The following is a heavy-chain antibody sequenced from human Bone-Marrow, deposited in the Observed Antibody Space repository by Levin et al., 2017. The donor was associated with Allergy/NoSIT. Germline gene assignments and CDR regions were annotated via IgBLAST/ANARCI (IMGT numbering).Heavy chain of an antibody. CDR3: ARDGHYDIWTTTSTYYGMDV. V-gene: IGHV3-48*03. D-gene: IGHD3-9*01. Sequence: GGSLRLSCVASGFTFSSYEMNWVRQAPGKGLEWVSFISTSASSIYYAGSVEGRFTISRDDAKNSLYLQMNSLRAEDTAVYYCARDGHYDIWTTTSTYYGMDVWGQGTTVTVSS. J-gene: IGHJ6*02. CDR2: ISTSASSI. CDR1: GFTFSSYE.